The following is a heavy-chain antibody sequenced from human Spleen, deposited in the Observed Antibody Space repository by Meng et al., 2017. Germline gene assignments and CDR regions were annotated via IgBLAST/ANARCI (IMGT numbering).Heavy chain of an antibody. CDR3: ARAFGSSWSDLDY. CDR2: IAFNGFDK. D-gene: IGHD6-13*01. J-gene: IGHJ4*02. CDR1: GFTFSNFP. V-gene: IGHV3-30*04. Sequence: GGSLRLSCAASGFTFSNFPMHWVRQAPGKGLEWVTIIAFNGFDKYYADSVKGRFTVSRDNSQNTLYLQMNNLRPEDTAMYYCARAFGSSWSDLDYWGQGTLVTVSS.